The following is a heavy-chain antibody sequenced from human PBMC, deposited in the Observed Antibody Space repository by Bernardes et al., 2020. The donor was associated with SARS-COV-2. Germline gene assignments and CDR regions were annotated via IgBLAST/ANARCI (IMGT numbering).Heavy chain of an antibody. V-gene: IGHV3-30-3*01. Sequence: GGSLGLSCAASGFTFRSYAMHWVRQAPGKGLEWVAVISYDGSNKYYADSVKGRFTISRDNSKNTLYLQMNSLRVEDTGVYYCATAPTPRPDLSGFHNWGQGTLVTVSS. CDR1: GFTFRSYA. CDR3: ATAPTPRPDLSGFHN. J-gene: IGHJ4*02. D-gene: IGHD6-6*01. CDR2: ISYDGSNK.